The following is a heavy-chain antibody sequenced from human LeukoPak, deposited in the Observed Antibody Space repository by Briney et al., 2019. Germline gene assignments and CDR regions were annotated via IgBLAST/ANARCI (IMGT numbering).Heavy chain of an antibody. J-gene: IGHJ4*02. CDR2: ISGSGGST. Sequence: PGGSLRLSCAASGFTFSSYAMSWVRQAPGKGLECVSAISGSGGSTYYAHSVKGRFTISRDNSKNTLYLHMHSLRAEDTAVYYFAKDGVVPAAMACYWGPGTPVTVSS. V-gene: IGHV3-23*01. CDR1: GFTFSSYA. CDR3: AKDGVVPAAMACY. D-gene: IGHD2-2*01.